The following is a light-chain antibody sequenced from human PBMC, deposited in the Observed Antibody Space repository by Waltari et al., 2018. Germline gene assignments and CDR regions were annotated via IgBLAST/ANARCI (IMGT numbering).Light chain of an antibody. Sequence: DIVMTQSPDSLAVSLGERATINCKSSQSVLYRSRNRNYLDWYQQKSGQPPKLLIYWASTRESGVPDRFSGSGSGTDFTLTISSLQAEDVAVYYCQQYYDTPQTFGQGTKVEIK. CDR1: QSVLYRSRNRNY. CDR2: WAS. V-gene: IGKV4-1*01. J-gene: IGKJ1*01. CDR3: QQYYDTPQT.